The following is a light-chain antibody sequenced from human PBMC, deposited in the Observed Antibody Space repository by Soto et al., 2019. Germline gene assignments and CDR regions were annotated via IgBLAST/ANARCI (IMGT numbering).Light chain of an antibody. CDR1: SSNIGAEYD. Sequence: QSVLTQPPSVSRAPGQRVAISCTGSSSNIGAEYDVHWYQQLPGTAPKRLIYGDNNRPSGVPDRFSGSKSGTSAYLAITGLQPEDEADYYCQSYDSSLTTFVFGTGTKVTVL. CDR3: QSYDSSLTTFV. J-gene: IGLJ1*01. CDR2: GDN. V-gene: IGLV1-40*01.